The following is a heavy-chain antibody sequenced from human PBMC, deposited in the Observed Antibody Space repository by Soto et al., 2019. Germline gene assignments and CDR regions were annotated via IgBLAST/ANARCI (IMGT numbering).Heavy chain of an antibody. CDR2: ISGSGDVT. Sequence: EVQLLESGGGLVQPGGSLRLSCAASGFTFNSYAMTWVRQAPGKGLEWVSSISGSGDVTFYAASVEGRFTISRDNSKITFFLQLNSLRAEDTGVYYCASTKYDSSAYYYWYLGLWGRGTLVTVSS. CDR3: ASTKYDSSAYYYWYLGL. D-gene: IGHD3-22*01. CDR1: GFTFNSYA. V-gene: IGHV3-23*01. J-gene: IGHJ2*01.